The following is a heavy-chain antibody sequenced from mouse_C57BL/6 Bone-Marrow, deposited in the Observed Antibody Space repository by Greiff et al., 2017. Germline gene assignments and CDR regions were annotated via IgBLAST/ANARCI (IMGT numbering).Heavy chain of an antibody. CDR2: INPSSGYT. D-gene: IGHD3-2*02. CDR3: ARKQLRLRYYFDY. J-gene: IGHJ2*01. V-gene: IGHV1-4*01. Sequence: QVQLMESGAELARPGASVKMSCKASGYTFTSYTMHWVKQRPGQGLEWIGYINPSSGYTKYTQKFKDKATLTADKSSSTVYMQLSSLTSEDSAVYDCARKQLRLRYYFDYWGQGTTLTVSS. CDR1: GYTFTSYT.